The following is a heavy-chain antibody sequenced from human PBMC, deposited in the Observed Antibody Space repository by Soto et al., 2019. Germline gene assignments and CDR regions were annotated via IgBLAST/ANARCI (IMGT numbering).Heavy chain of an antibody. J-gene: IGHJ3*02. CDR3: AKEDWGSNDAFDI. CDR2: ISGSGSST. CDR1: GFTFSSYA. D-gene: IGHD7-27*01. V-gene: IGHV3-23*01. Sequence: GGSLRLSCAASGFTFSSYAMSWVRQAPGKGLEWVSAISGSGSSTYYADSLKDRFTISRDNSKNRLYLQMNSLRDEDTAVYCCAKEDWGSNDAFDIWGQGTMVTVSS.